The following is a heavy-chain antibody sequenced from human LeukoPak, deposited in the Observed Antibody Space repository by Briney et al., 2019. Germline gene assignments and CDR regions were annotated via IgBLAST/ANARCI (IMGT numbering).Heavy chain of an antibody. CDR3: GTTEHDSGDY. CDR2: VYPSGST. Sequence: SGTLSLTCAVSGDSISNCNWWTWIRQPPGKGLEWIGEVYPSGSTNYSPSLKSRVTILVDKSRNEFSLTIKSVTAADTALYFCGTTEHDSGDYWGQGTLVTVSS. V-gene: IGHV4-4*02. D-gene: IGHD6-25*01. CDR1: GDSISNCNW. J-gene: IGHJ4*02.